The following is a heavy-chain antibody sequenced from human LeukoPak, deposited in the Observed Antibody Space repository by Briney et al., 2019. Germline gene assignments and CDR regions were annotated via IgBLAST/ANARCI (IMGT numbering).Heavy chain of an antibody. CDR1: GYTFTGYY. J-gene: IGHJ4*02. CDR2: INHYNGGT. V-gene: IGHV1-2*02. D-gene: IGHD3-9*01. CDR3: ALEYYDILTGYAEPLHY. Sequence: ASVKASCKASGYTFTGYYMHWVRQAAGQGLGWMGWINHYNGGTNYAQNLHGRVTMPRETTITTAWMALSRLRFDDTAVYFCALEYYDILTGYAEPLHYWGEGTLVTVSS.